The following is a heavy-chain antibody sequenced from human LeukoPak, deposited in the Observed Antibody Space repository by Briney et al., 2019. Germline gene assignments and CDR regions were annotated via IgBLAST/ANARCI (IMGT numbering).Heavy chain of an antibody. D-gene: IGHD6-13*01. J-gene: IGHJ4*02. V-gene: IGHV3-23*01. Sequence: GGSLRLSCAASGLPFSISAFSWVCQAPGRGLEWVSTVGTDSDTYYAASVQGRFTISRDNSKNTLYLQMTGLRAEDTAVYYCAKKTPGIHPFDSWGQGTLVTVSP. CDR2: VGTDSDT. CDR1: GLPFSISA. CDR3: AKKTPGIHPFDS.